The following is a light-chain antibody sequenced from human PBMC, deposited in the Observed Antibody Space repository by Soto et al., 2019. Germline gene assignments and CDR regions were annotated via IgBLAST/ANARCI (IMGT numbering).Light chain of an antibody. CDR2: GAS. J-gene: IGKJ1*01. CDR1: QTIDNT. Sequence: EIVITQSPATLSLSPGERATLSCRASQTIDNTLAWYQQNPGQAPRLLIHGASTRATGFPARFSGSGSGTDFTLTISSLQSEDFAVYYCQQYNNWPWTFGQGTKVDIK. CDR3: QQYNNWPWT. V-gene: IGKV3-15*01.